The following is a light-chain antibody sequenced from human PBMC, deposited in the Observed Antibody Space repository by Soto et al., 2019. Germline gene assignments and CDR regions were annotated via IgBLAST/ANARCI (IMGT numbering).Light chain of an antibody. J-gene: IGLJ3*02. CDR1: NSDVGAYKY. CDR3: SSYTRDNTWV. V-gene: IGLV2-14*01. CDR2: EVS. Sequence: QSALTQPASVSGSPGQSITIPCTGTNSDVGAYKYVSWYQQHPGKAPKLMIYEVSYRPSGVSNRFAGSKSGNTASLTISGLQAEDEADYYCSSYTRDNTWVLGGGTQLTVL.